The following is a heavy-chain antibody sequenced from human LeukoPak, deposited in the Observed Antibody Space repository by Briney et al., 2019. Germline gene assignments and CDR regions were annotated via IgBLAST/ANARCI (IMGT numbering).Heavy chain of an antibody. CDR3: ARGGRTFGYSSNWPFDY. CDR1: GGSISSYY. CDR2: IYYSGST. J-gene: IGHJ4*02. D-gene: IGHD6-13*01. V-gene: IGHV4-59*12. Sequence: SETLSLTCTVSGGSISSYYWSWIRQPPGKGLEWIGYIYYSGSTNYNPSLKSRVTISVDTSKNQFSLTLSSVTAADTAVYYCARGGRTFGYSSNWPFDYWGQGTLVTVSS.